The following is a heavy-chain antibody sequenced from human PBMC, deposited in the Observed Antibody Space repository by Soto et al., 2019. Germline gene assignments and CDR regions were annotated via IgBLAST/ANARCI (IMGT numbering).Heavy chain of an antibody. D-gene: IGHD2-21*02. J-gene: IGHJ5*01. V-gene: IGHV3-23*01. CDR1: GFTFNSYA. CDR3: AKDAVYKDCLWLMDS. Sequence: GGSLRLSCAASGFTFNSYAMSWVRQAPGKGLEWVSAVSGNGGNTYYADSVKGRFTISKDNSKNTLYLQMSNLRDEDTALYYCAKDAVYKDCLWLMDSWGQGTLVTVSS. CDR2: VSGNGGNT.